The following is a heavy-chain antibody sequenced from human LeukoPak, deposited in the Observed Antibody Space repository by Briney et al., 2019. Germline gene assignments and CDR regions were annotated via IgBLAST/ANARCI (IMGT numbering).Heavy chain of an antibody. Sequence: PGGSLRLSCAASGFTFSSYWMHWVRQAPGKGLVWVSRISSDGSSTTYADSVKGRFTISRDNAKNTLFLQMNSLRAEDTAVYYCASTYYYDSGRWFDPWGQGTLVTVSS. J-gene: IGHJ5*02. V-gene: IGHV3-74*01. CDR1: GFTFSSYW. CDR2: ISSDGSST. D-gene: IGHD3-22*01. CDR3: ASTYYYDSGRWFDP.